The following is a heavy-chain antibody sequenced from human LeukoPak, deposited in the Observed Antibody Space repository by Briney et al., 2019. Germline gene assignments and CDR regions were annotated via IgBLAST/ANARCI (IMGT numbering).Heavy chain of an antibody. V-gene: IGHV3-23*01. CDR2: ISGSGGST. D-gene: IGHD6-19*01. CDR1: GFTFSSYA. Sequence: PGGPLRLPCAPSGFTFSSYAMSWSGQPPGKGLKWFSAISGSGGSTYYAAPVKGRFPISRDNSKNTLYLQMESLSAGDPAVFYCAKAVSSGRYYIDCWGEGTLVTVSS. CDR3: AKAVSSGRYYIDC. J-gene: IGHJ4*02.